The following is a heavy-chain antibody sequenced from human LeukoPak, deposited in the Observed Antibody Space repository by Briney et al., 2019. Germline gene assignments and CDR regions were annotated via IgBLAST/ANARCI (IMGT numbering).Heavy chain of an antibody. D-gene: IGHD6-19*01. Sequence: GGSLRLSCAASGFTFSSYAMHWVRQAPGKGLEWVAVMSNDGSEIYYADSVKGRFTISRDSPKSTLYLQMDSLRPEDTAVYYCARDLPYKGGWTHCMDVWGKGTMVTVSS. CDR1: GFTFSSYA. V-gene: IGHV3-30*01. CDR3: ARDLPYKGGWTHCMDV. J-gene: IGHJ6*03. CDR2: MSNDGSEI.